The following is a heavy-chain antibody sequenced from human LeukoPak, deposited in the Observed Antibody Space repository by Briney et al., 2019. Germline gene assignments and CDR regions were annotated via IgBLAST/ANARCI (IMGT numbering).Heavy chain of an antibody. V-gene: IGHV1-2*04. CDR2: INPNSGGT. Sequence: ASVKVSCKASGYTFTSYGISWVRQAPGQGLEWMGWINPNSGGTNYAQKFQGWVTMTRDTSISTAYMELSRLRSDDTAVYYCARGPIAVAGTDYDSSGYALGYWGQGTLVTVSS. J-gene: IGHJ4*02. CDR1: GYTFTSYG. CDR3: ARGPIAVAGTDYDSSGYALGY. D-gene: IGHD6-19*01.